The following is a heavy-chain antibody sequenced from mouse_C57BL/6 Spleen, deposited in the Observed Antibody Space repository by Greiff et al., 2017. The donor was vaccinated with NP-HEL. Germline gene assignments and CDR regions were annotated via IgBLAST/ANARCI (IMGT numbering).Heavy chain of an antibody. CDR2: INPNNGGT. D-gene: IGHD1-1*01. CDR3: ARGLLRYDMDY. J-gene: IGHJ4*01. Sequence: EVKLMESGPELVKPGASVKMSCKASGYTFTDYNMHWVKQSHGKSLEWIGYINPNNGGTSYNQKFKGKATLTVNKSSSTAYMELRSLTSEDSAVYYCARGLLRYDMDYWGQGTSVTVPS. CDR1: GYTFTDYN. V-gene: IGHV1-22*01.